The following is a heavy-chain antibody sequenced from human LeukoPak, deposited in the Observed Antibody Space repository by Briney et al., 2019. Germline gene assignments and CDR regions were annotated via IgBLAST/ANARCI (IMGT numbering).Heavy chain of an antibody. V-gene: IGHV3-15*01. CDR3: TTVVYSSGWYQSNFDY. D-gene: IGHD6-19*01. CDR2: IKSKTDGGTT. Sequence: KSGGSLRLSCAASGFTFSNAWMSWVLQAPAKEMEWVGRIKSKTDGGTTDYAAPVKGRFTISRDDSKNTLYLQMNSLQTEDTAVYYCTTVVYSSGWYQSNFDYWGQGTLVTVSS. CDR1: GFTFSNAW. J-gene: IGHJ4*02.